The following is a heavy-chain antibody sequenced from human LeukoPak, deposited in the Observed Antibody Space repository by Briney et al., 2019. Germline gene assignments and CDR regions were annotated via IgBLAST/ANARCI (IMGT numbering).Heavy chain of an antibody. Sequence: PGGSLRLSCAASGFTFSSYAMSWVRQAPGEGLEWVSGISGGGGSTYYADSVKGRFTISRDNSKNTLYLQMNSLRAEDTAVYYCANYSGSSRWFDYWGQGTLVTVSS. V-gene: IGHV3-23*01. CDR3: ANYSGSSRWFDY. D-gene: IGHD6-13*01. CDR1: GFTFSSYA. J-gene: IGHJ4*02. CDR2: ISGGGGST.